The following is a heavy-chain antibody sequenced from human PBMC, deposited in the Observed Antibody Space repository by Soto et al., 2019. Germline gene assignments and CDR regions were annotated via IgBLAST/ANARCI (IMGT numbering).Heavy chain of an antibody. V-gene: IGHV1-2*04. D-gene: IGHD6-19*01. CDR2: INPNSGGT. CDR1: GYTFTGYY. Sequence: ASVKVSCKASGYTFTGYYMHWVRQAPGQGLEWMGWINPNSGGTNYAQKFQGWVTMTRGTSISTAYMELSRLRSDDTAVYYCARALAVAGPLYYYYYGMDVWGQGTTVTVSS. J-gene: IGHJ6*02. CDR3: ARALAVAGPLYYYYYGMDV.